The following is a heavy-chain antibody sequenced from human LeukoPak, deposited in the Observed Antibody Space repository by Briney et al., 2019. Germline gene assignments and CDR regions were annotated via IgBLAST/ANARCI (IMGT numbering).Heavy chain of an antibody. V-gene: IGHV3-11*04. CDR1: GFTFSDYY. J-gene: IGHJ4*02. D-gene: IGHD6-13*01. CDR2: ISSSGSTI. Sequence: GRSLRLSGAASGFTFSDYYMSWIRQAPGKGLEWVSYISSSGSTIYYADSVKGRFTISRDNAKNSLYLQMNSLRAEDTAVYYCARVDKRFRRIAAAGIDYWGQGTLVTVSS. CDR3: ARVDKRFRRIAAAGIDY.